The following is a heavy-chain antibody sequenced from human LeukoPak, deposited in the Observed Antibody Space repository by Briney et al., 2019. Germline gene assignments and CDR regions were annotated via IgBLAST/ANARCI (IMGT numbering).Heavy chain of an antibody. CDR1: GGSISSSSYY. CDR3: ARHRGFGDPSKYFDP. D-gene: IGHD3-10*01. J-gene: IGHJ5*02. Sequence: SETLSLTCTVSGGSISSSSYYWGWIRQPPGKGLEWIGSIYYSGRTYYNPSLKSRVTISVDTSKNQFSLKLSSVTAADTAVYYCARHRGFGDPSKYFDPWGQGTLVTVSS. CDR2: IYYSGRT. V-gene: IGHV4-39*01.